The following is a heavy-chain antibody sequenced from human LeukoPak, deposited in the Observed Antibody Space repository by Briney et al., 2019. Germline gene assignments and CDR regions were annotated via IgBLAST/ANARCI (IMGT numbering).Heavy chain of an antibody. D-gene: IGHD3-22*01. CDR3: ARVTGYMIEDYFDY. Sequence: SETLSLTCTVSGGSISSYYWSWIRQPPGKGLEWIGHMHYSGSTNYNPSLKSRVTISVDTSKNQFSLKLRSVTAADTAVYYCARVTGYMIEDYFDYWGQGTLVTVSS. CDR2: MHYSGST. CDR1: GGSISSYY. V-gene: IGHV4-59*01. J-gene: IGHJ4*02.